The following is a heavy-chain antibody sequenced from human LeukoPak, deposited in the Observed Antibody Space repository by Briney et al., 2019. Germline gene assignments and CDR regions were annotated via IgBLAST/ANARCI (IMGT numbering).Heavy chain of an antibody. CDR3: ARNYGSGSSYNVGFDY. CDR2: IYTGGST. D-gene: IGHD3-10*01. CDR1: GFSVRSNY. Sequence: QPGGSLRLSCAASGFSVRSNYMTWVRQAPGKGLEWVSVIYTGGSTNYADSVKGRFTISRDNSKNTVYLQMNSLRAEDTAVYYCARNYGSGSSYNVGFDYWGQGTLVTVSS. V-gene: IGHV3-53*01. J-gene: IGHJ4*02.